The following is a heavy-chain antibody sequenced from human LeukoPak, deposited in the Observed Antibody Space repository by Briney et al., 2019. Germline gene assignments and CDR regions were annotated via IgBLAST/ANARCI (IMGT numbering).Heavy chain of an antibody. D-gene: IGHD6-19*01. J-gene: IGHJ4*02. CDR3: ARASPGWWGLNDY. CDR2: ISGSGGST. V-gene: IGHV3-23*01. Sequence: GGSLRLSCAASGFTFSSYAMSWVRQAPGKGLEWVSAISGSGGSTYYADSVKGRFTTSRDNSKNTLYLQMNSLRAEDTAVYYCARASPGWWGLNDYWGQGTLVTVSS. CDR1: GFTFSSYA.